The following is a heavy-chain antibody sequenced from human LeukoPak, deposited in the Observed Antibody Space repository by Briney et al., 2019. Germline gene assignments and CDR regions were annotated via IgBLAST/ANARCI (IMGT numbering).Heavy chain of an antibody. CDR3: ARRDIVATIDS. J-gene: IGHJ4*02. V-gene: IGHV4-39*01. D-gene: IGHD5-12*01. CDR1: GGPISSSSYY. Sequence: KPSETLSLTCTVSGGPISSSSYYWAWIRQPPGKGLEWIGSIYYSGRTFYNPSLKSRLTISADTSKNQFSLTLTSVNAADTAVYYCARRDIVATIDSWGQGTLVTVSS. CDR2: IYYSGRT.